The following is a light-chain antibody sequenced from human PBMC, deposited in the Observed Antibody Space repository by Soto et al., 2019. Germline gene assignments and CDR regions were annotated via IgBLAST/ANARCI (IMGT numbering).Light chain of an antibody. V-gene: IGKV2-28*01. J-gene: IGKJ4*01. CDR2: LXS. CDR3: MQALQTTRT. CDR1: HGLLHSNGYKY. Sequence: DTGLQQSPLSLTVTPGDLAPISFRSSHGLLHSNGYKYXXXYLRXXGXSPKXXXALXSNRESGGPDRLSGSGSATAFTLNISRVEAEDLGVDDCMQALQTTRTFGGGTKVDI.